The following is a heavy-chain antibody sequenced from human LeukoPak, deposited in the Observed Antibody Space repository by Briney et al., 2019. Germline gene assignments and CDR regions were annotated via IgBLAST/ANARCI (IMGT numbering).Heavy chain of an antibody. CDR3: ARAMRRYSSSQPPVDY. D-gene: IGHD6-13*01. CDR1: GGSFSGYY. J-gene: IGHJ4*02. CDR2: INHSGST. Sequence: SETLSLTCAVYGGSFSGYYWSWIRQPPGKGLEWIGEINHSGSTNYNPSLKSRVTISVDTSKNQFSLKLSSATAADTAVYYCARAMRRYSSSQPPVDYWGQGTLVTVSS. V-gene: IGHV4-34*01.